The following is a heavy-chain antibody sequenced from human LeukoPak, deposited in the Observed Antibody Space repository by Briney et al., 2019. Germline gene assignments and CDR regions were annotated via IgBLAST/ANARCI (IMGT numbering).Heavy chain of an antibody. J-gene: IGHJ4*02. Sequence: GASVKVSCKASGYTFTGYYMHWVRQAPGQGLEWMGWISAYNGNTNYAQKLQGRVTMTTDTSTSTAYMELRSLRSDDTAVYYCARDDLVVVAARDYWGQGTLVTVSS. V-gene: IGHV1-18*04. CDR1: GYTFTGYY. CDR3: ARDDLVVVAARDY. D-gene: IGHD2-15*01. CDR2: ISAYNGNT.